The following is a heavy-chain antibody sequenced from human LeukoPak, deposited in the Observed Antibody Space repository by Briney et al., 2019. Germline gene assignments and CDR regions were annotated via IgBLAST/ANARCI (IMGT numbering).Heavy chain of an antibody. CDR2: INSDGSST. CDR1: GFTFSSYW. J-gene: IGHJ1*01. CDR3: AKDLKPYSSSWYSWAFQH. D-gene: IGHD6-13*01. Sequence: PGGSLRLSCAASGFTFSSYWMHWVRQAPGKGLVWVSRINSDGSSTSYADSVKGRFTISRDNAKNTLYLQMNSLRAEDTAVYYCAKDLKPYSSSWYSWAFQHWGQGTLVTVSS. V-gene: IGHV3-74*01.